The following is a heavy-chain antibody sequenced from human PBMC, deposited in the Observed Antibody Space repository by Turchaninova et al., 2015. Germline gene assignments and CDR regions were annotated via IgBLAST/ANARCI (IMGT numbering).Heavy chain of an antibody. CDR3: ATAPGFYATAPFDY. J-gene: IGHJ4*02. CDR2: VKSKTDGVTT. V-gene: IGHV3-15*01. Sequence: EVQLVESGGGLVKPGGSLRLSCAVSGFTFSNAWMSWVRRAPGKGREWVGLVKSKTDGVTTYYAEPVKGKFTISRDHSKDTLYLQMNSLKTEDTAVYYCATAPGFYATAPFDYWGLGTLVTVSS. D-gene: IGHD1-26*01. CDR1: GFTFSNAW.